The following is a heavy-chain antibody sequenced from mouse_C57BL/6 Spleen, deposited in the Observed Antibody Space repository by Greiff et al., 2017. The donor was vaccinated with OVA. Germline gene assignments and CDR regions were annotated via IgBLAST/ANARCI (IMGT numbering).Heavy chain of an antibody. V-gene: IGHV1-26*01. CDR1: GYTFTDYY. CDR2: INPNNGGT. Sequence: VQLQQSGPELVKPGASVKISCKASGYTFTDYYMNWVKQSHGKSLEWIGDINPNNGGTSYNQKFKGKATLTVDKSSSTAYMELRSLTSEGSAVYYCARSRLRLGYFDVWGTGTTVTVSS. D-gene: IGHD2-4*01. J-gene: IGHJ1*03. CDR3: ARSRLRLGYFDV.